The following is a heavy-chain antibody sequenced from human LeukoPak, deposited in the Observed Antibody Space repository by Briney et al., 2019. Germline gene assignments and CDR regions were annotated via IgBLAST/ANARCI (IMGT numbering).Heavy chain of an antibody. CDR1: GFTSADYT. CDR2: IRWVGGST. CDR3: AKDGGYSSSWYYFDY. J-gene: IGHJ4*02. Sequence: GGSMSPSWAVSGFTSADYTMHWVRQAAGKVLEWVSIIRWVGGSTYYADSVKGRFTISRDNSKNSLYLQMNSLRTEDTALYYCAKDGGYSSSWYYFDYWGQGTLVTVSS. V-gene: IGHV3-43*01. D-gene: IGHD6-13*01.